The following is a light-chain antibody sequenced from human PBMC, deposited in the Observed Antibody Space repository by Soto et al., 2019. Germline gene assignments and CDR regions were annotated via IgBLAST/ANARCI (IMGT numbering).Light chain of an antibody. CDR1: QSVSSNY. Sequence: EIVLTQSPGTLSLSPGERATLSCRASQSVSSNYLAWYQQKPGQAPRLLIFGASSRASGIPDRFSGSGSGKDFTLTIGRLEPEDFAVYYCQKYGRSPATFGQGTKVEI. V-gene: IGKV3-20*01. CDR2: GAS. J-gene: IGKJ1*01. CDR3: QKYGRSPAT.